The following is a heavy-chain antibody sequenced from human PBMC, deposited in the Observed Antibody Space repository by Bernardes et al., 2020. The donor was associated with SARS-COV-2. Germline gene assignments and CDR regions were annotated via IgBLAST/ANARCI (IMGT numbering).Heavy chain of an antibody. CDR3: ARQEGGSRFTEYDH. V-gene: IGHV4-59*08. CDR2: ISSGGST. J-gene: IGHJ4*02. CDR1: GGSMRDYY. Sequence: SETLSLTCTIFGGSMRDYYWSWIRQAPGTGLEWIGYISSGGSTHYNPSLKSRLTISVDTLKNQFTLNLSSVTAADTATYYCARQEGGSRFTEYDHWGPGTLVTVSS. D-gene: IGHD1-26*01.